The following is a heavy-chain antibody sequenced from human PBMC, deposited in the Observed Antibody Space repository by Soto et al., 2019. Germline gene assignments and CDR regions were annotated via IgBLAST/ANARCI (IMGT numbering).Heavy chain of an antibody. J-gene: IGHJ4*02. Sequence: QVQLVESGGGVVQPGRSLRLSCAAPGFTFSNYGMHWVRQAPGKGLEWVAVISYHGSDKYYADSVKGRFTLSRDKSKNTLYLQMDSLRAEDTAVYYCAKDHLTTTVTTVGYWGQGTLVTVSS. D-gene: IGHD4-17*01. CDR1: GFTFSNYG. CDR2: ISYHGSDK. CDR3: AKDHLTTTVTTVGY. V-gene: IGHV3-30*18.